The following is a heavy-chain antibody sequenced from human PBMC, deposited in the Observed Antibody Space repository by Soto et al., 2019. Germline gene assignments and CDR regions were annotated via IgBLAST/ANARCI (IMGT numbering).Heavy chain of an antibody. CDR3: ARDGWVTTNRFDP. CDR1: GFTFSSYA. J-gene: IGHJ5*02. Sequence: QVQLVQSGAEVKKPGASVKLSCKASGFTFSSYAMHWVRQAPGQRLEWMGWIDAANGNIKYSEKFQGRVTITGDTSTSTAYMEFSSLRSEDTAVYYCARDGWVTTNRFDPWGQGTLVIVS. V-gene: IGHV1-3*01. CDR2: IDAANGNI. D-gene: IGHD2-21*02.